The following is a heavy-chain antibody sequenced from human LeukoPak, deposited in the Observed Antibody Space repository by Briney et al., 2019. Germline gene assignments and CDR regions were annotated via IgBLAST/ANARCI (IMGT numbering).Heavy chain of an antibody. V-gene: IGHV3-30*03. CDR2: ISYDGSNK. J-gene: IGHJ4*02. Sequence: PGGSLRLSCAASGFTFSSYGMHWVRQAPGKGLEWVAVISYDGSNKYYADSVKGRFTISRDNSKNTLYLQMNSLRAEDTAVYYCARRGDSSGYDIYFDYWGQGTLVTVSS. D-gene: IGHD3-22*01. CDR1: GFTFSSYG. CDR3: ARRGDSSGYDIYFDY.